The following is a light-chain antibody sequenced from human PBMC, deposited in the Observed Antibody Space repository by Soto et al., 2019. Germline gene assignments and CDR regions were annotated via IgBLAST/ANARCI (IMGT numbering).Light chain of an antibody. Sequence: QSVLTQPPSASGTPGQRVFISCSGSSSNIGGTNYAYWYQQLPGAAPKLLMHSNNLRPSGVPERISGSKSGTSASLAISGLRSEDEAVYYCASWDDRLGAVIFGGGTKHRP. J-gene: IGLJ2*01. V-gene: IGLV1-47*02. CDR1: SSNIGGTNY. CDR3: ASWDDRLGAVI. CDR2: SNN.